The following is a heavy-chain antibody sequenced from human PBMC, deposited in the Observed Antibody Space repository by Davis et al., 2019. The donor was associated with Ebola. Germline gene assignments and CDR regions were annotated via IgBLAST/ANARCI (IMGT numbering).Heavy chain of an antibody. CDR3: ARDRLIAVAGTRSYYYYGMDV. Sequence: GSLRLSCTVSGGSISSYYWSWIRQPPGKGLEWIGYIYYSGSTNYNPSLKSRVTISVDTSKNQFSLKLSSVTAADTAVYYCARDRLIAVAGTRSYYYYGMDVWGQGTTVTVSS. J-gene: IGHJ6*02. CDR2: IYYSGST. V-gene: IGHV4-59*01. CDR1: GGSISSYY. D-gene: IGHD6-19*01.